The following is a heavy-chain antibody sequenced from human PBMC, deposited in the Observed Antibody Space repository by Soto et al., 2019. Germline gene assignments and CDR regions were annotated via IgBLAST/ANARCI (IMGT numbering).Heavy chain of an antibody. J-gene: IGHJ4*02. CDR3: ARDEYGFWSGYYSD. CDR2: VNAGNGNT. CDR1: GYTFTSYA. V-gene: IGHV1-3*01. D-gene: IGHD3-3*01. Sequence: ASVKVSCKASGYTFTSYAIHWVRQAPGQRLEWMGWVNAGNGNTKYSQKFQGRVTITRDTSASTAYMELSSLRSEDTAVYYCARDEYGFWSGYYSDWGQGTLVTVSS.